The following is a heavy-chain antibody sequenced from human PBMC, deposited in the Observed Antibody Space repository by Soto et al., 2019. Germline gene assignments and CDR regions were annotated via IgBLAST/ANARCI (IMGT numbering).Heavy chain of an antibody. Sequence: GGSLRLSCAASGFTFSSYGMHWVRQAPGKGLEWVAVISYDGSNKYYADSVKGRFTISRDNSKNTLYLQMNSLRAEDTAVYYCAKDYGDYGQFLFWFDPWGQGTLVTVSS. CDR2: ISYDGSNK. V-gene: IGHV3-30*18. CDR1: GFTFSSYG. D-gene: IGHD4-17*01. CDR3: AKDYGDYGQFLFWFDP. J-gene: IGHJ5*02.